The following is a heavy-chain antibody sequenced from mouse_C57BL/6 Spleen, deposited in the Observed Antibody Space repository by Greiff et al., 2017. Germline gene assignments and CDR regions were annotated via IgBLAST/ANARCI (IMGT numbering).Heavy chain of an antibody. D-gene: IGHD6-5*01. J-gene: IGHJ4*01. Sequence: VQLQQSGAELVKPGASVKLSCKASGYTFTESTINWVKQRSGQGLEWIGWFYPGGGSIKYNEKFKGKATLTADKSSRTGYMELSRLTSEDSAVYFCARHEDSAYADALMDYWGQGTSVTVSS. CDR3: ARHEDSAYADALMDY. CDR1: GYTFTEST. V-gene: IGHV1-62-2*01. CDR2: FYPGGGSI.